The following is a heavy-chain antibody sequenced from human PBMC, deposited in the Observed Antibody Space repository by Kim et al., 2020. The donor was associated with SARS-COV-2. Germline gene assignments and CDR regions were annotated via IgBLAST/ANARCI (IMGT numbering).Heavy chain of an antibody. J-gene: IGHJ4*02. CDR3: ARYYGSGSPINDY. V-gene: IGHV4-39*01. D-gene: IGHD3-10*01. Sequence: YTPSLKSRITISVDTSKNQFSLKLSSVTAADTAVYYCARYYGSGSPINDYWGQGTLVTVSS.